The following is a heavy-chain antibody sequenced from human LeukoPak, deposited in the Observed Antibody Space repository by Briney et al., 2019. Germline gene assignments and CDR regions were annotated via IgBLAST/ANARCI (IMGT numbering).Heavy chain of an antibody. D-gene: IGHD6-13*01. J-gene: IGHJ4*02. CDR1: GFTFSSYG. CDR3: AKAVQQLVQSFDY. V-gene: IGHV3-23*01. Sequence: GGTLRLSCAASGFTFSSYGMSWVRQAPGKGLEWVSAISGSGGSTYYADSVKGRFTISRDNSKSTLYLQMNSLRAEDTAVYYCAKAVQQLVQSFDYWGQGTLVTVSS. CDR2: ISGSGGST.